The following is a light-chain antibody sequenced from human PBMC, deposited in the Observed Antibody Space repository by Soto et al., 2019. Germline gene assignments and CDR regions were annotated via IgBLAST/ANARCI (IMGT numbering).Light chain of an antibody. CDR3: QQYSKWPPT. Sequence: ELVMTQSPVTLSMSPGERAALSCRASQNVNNNLAWYQQKPGQAPRLLIYGVSARGTGVPARFSGSGSGTEFTFTISSLQSEDFAVYYCQQYSKWPPTFGRGTRLEIK. CDR2: GVS. V-gene: IGKV3-15*01. CDR1: QNVNNN. J-gene: IGKJ5*01.